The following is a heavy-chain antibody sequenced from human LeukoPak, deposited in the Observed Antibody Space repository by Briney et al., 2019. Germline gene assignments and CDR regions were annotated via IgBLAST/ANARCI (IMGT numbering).Heavy chain of an antibody. J-gene: IGHJ4*02. CDR3: ARGAMVRGVALGY. V-gene: IGHV4-34*01. CDR1: GGSFSGYY. CDR2: INHSGST. D-gene: IGHD3-10*01. Sequence: SETLSLTCAVYGGSFSGYYWSWIRQPPGKGLEWIGEINHSGSTNYNPSLKSRVTISVDTPKNQFSLKLSSVTAADTAVYYCARGAMVRGVALGYWGQGTLVTVSS.